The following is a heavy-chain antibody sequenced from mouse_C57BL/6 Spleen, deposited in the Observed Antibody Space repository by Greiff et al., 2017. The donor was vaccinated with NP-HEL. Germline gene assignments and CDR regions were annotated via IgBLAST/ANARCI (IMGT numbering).Heavy chain of an antibody. V-gene: IGHV1-54*01. Sequence: QVQLQQSGAELVRPGTSVKVSCKASGYAFPNYLIEWVKQRPGQGLEWIGVINPGSGGTTYHEKFKGKATLTADKSSSTAYMQLSSLTSEDSAVYFSALITTVVEDYAMDYWRQGTSVTVSS. CDR2: INPGSGGT. J-gene: IGHJ4*01. D-gene: IGHD1-1*01. CDR3: ALITTVVEDYAMDY. CDR1: GYAFPNYL.